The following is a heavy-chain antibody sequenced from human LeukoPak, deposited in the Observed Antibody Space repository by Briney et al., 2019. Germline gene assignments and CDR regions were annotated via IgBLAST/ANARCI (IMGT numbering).Heavy chain of an antibody. J-gene: IGHJ4*02. CDR2: ISSSSSYI. V-gene: IGHV3-21*01. CDR3: ARGIGRAAAGTGSDY. Sequence: GGSLRLSCAASGFPFSSYSMNWVRQAPGKGLEWVSSISSSSSYIYYADSVKGRFTISRDNAKNPLYLQMNSLRAEDTAVYYCARGIGRAAAGTGSDYWGQGTLVTVSS. CDR1: GFPFSSYS. D-gene: IGHD6-13*01.